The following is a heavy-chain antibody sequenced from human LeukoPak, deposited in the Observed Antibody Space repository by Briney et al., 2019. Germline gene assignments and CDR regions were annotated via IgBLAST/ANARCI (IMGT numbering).Heavy chain of an antibody. Sequence: GSSLRLSRSVSGVSLRNHLMHWLRQAPGKGLEYVAFIWYHGSKKNYAANMKGPFTISRDISKNTLYLQRDIMTADDTVVYYYTRDAAMARFDYWGQGTLVTVSS. J-gene: IGHJ4*02. CDR1: GVSLRNHL. V-gene: IGHV3-33*01. CDR2: IWYHGSKK. D-gene: IGHD5-18*01. CDR3: TRDAAMARFDY.